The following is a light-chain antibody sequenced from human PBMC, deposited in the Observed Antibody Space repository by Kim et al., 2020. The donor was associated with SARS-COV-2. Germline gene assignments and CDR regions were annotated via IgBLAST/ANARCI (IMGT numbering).Light chain of an antibody. CDR2: GPS. J-gene: IGKJ4*01. CDR3: QQYHDWPLT. Sequence: VSAGERATPSCRARQSVTRNLAWYQQKPGRAPRLLIYGPSTRATGIPARFTGSGSGTEFTLTISSLQSEDFAVYYCQQYHDWPLTFGGGTKVDIK. V-gene: IGKV3-15*01. CDR1: QSVTRN.